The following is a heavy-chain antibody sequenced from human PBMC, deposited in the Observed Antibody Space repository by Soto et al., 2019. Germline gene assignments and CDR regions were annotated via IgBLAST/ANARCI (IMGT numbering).Heavy chain of an antibody. CDR3: ARSYGSGSYSYYFDY. J-gene: IGHJ4*02. Sequence: PSETLSLTCTVSGGSISSGGYYWSWIRQHPGKGLEWIGYIYYSGSTYYNPSLKSRVAISVDTSKNQFSLELSSLTAADTAVYYCARSYGSGSYSYYFDYWGQGALVTVSS. CDR1: GGSISSGGYY. V-gene: IGHV4-31*03. D-gene: IGHD3-10*01. CDR2: IYYSGST.